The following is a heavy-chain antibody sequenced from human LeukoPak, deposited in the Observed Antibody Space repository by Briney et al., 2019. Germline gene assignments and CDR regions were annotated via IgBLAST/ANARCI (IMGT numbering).Heavy chain of an antibody. J-gene: IGHJ6*03. CDR2: IRSKANSYAT. D-gene: IGHD2-2*01. CDR1: GFTFSGSA. Sequence: GESLNLSCAASGFTFSGSAMHWVRQASGKGLEWVGPIRSKANSYATAYAASVKGRFTISRDDSKNTAYLQMNSLKTEDTAVYYCTSRDCSSTSCYRDPTYYYYYMDVWGKGTTVTVSS. V-gene: IGHV3-73*01. CDR3: TSRDCSSTSCYRDPTYYYYYMDV.